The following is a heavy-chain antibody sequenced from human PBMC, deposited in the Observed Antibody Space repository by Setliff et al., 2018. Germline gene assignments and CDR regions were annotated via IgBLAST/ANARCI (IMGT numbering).Heavy chain of an antibody. CDR1: GYMFTTYG. CDR2: IRVYDGYT. D-gene: IGHD6-19*01. CDR3: VPQGPGYGNGWWTNWFDP. Sequence: ASVKVSCKTSGYMFTTYGISWVRQDPGQGLEWMGWIRVYDGYTDYAQKFQGRVTMTKDTSTSTAYMELRSLRPDDTAVYYCVPQGPGYGNGWWTNWFDPWGQGTLVTVSS. J-gene: IGHJ5*02. V-gene: IGHV1-18*01.